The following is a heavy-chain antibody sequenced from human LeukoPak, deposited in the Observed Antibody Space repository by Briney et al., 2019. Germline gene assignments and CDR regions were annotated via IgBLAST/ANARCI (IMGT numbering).Heavy chain of an antibody. CDR2: MNPNSGNT. V-gene: IGHV1-8*03. J-gene: IGHJ5*02. CDR1: AYPFTNYD. D-gene: IGHD4-11*01. CDR3: ARGRATVTTHWVDP. Sequence: ASVKVSCKASAYPFTNYDINWVRQATGQGLEWMGWMNPNSGNTDYAQKFQGRVTITSNTYISTAYMELSGLRSEDTAVYYCARGRATVTTHWVDPWGQGTLVTVSS.